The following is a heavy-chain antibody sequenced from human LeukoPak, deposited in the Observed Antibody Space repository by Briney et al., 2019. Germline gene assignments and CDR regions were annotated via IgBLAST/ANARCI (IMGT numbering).Heavy chain of an antibody. D-gene: IGHD2-15*01. V-gene: IGHV3-23*01. CDR1: GFTFSSYA. CDR2: LSGSGANT. Sequence: GGPLILSCASSGFTFSSYAMSWVRQPPGRGLEWVSALSGSGANTYYAPSVKGRFTISRDTSKTTLYLQVNSLRAEDTAVYYCAKGVGFSGGTCYSGHCMDVGEGGTTVTVS. CDR3: AKGVGFSGGTCYSGHCMDV. J-gene: IGHJ6*01.